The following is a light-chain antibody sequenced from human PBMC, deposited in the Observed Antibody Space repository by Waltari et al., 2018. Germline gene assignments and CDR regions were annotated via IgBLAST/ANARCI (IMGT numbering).Light chain of an antibody. Sequence: DIQMTQSPSSLSASVGDRVTITCHASQDISHYLNWYQQKRGRAPKLLISDVSILQSGVPSRFSGSGSGTDFTFTISSLQPEDIATYYCQQYDNVPRFGGGTKVEIK. CDR1: QDISHY. CDR2: DVS. CDR3: QQYDNVPR. V-gene: IGKV1-33*01. J-gene: IGKJ4*01.